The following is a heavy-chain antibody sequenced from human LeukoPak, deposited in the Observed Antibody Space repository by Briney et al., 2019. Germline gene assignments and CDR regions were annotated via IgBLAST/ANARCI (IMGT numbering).Heavy chain of an antibody. J-gene: IGHJ4*02. CDR2: INPNSGGT. D-gene: IGHD4-17*01. Sequence: ASVKVSCKASGYTFTGYYMHWVRQAPGQGLEWMGRINPNSGGTNYAQKFQGRVTMTRDTSISTAHMELSRLRSDDTAVYYCAREGDYGDYPIDYWGQGTLVTVSS. CDR1: GYTFTGYY. V-gene: IGHV1-2*06. CDR3: AREGDYGDYPIDY.